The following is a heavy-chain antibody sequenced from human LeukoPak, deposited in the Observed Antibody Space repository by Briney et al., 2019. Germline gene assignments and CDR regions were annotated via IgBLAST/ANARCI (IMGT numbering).Heavy chain of an antibody. Sequence: ASVKVSCKASGYTFTSYGISWVRQAPGQGLEWMGGIIPIFGTANYAQKFQGRVTITADESTSTAYMELSSLRSEDTAVYYCARGPTPVLRFLEWLFHYWGQGTLVTVSS. CDR2: IIPIFGTA. CDR3: ARGPTPVLRFLEWLFHY. D-gene: IGHD3-3*01. CDR1: GYTFTSYG. J-gene: IGHJ4*02. V-gene: IGHV1-69*13.